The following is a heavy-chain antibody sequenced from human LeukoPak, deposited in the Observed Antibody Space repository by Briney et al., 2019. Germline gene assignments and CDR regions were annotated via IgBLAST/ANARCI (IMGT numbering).Heavy chain of an antibody. CDR2: ISTDNGNT. CDR1: GYTFTGHY. CDR3: ARAYSYGYGPLDY. J-gene: IGHJ4*02. Sequence: ASVKVSCKASGYTFTGHYIHWVRQAPGQGLEWMGWISTDNGNTDYAQNLQGRVTMTTDTSTSTAYMEVRSLRSDDTAVYYCARAYSYGYGPLDYWGQGTLVTVSS. D-gene: IGHD5-18*01. V-gene: IGHV1-18*04.